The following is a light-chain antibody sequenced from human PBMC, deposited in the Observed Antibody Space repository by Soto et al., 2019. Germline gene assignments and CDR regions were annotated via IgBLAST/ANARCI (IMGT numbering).Light chain of an antibody. CDR2: AVS. V-gene: IGLV2-14*03. CDR1: SSDIGSYNH. J-gene: IGLJ1*01. Sequence: QSALTQPASVSGSPGQSITISCSGTSSDIGSYNHVAWYQQFPGKSPKLMIYAVSDRPSGVSDRFSGSKSGITASLTISGLQTEEEADYYCSSYTARQYYLFGTATKGTV. CDR3: SSYTARQYYL.